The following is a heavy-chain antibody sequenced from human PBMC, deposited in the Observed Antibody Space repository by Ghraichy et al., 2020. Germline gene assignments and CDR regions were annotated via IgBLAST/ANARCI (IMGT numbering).Heavy chain of an antibody. D-gene: IGHD4-17*01. Sequence: GGSLRLSCAASGFTVSGNYMSWVRQAPGKGLEWLSVIYRRGSTYYADSVKGRFTISRDNSKNTLYLQMNSLRAEDTAVYYCATEWGGEVAFDIWGQGTMVTVSS. V-gene: IGHV3-66*01. CDR3: ATEWGGEVAFDI. CDR2: IYRRGST. J-gene: IGHJ3*02. CDR1: GFTVSGNY.